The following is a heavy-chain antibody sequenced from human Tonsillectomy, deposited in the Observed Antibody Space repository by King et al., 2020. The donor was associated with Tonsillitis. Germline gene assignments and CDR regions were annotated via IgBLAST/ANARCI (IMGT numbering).Heavy chain of an antibody. V-gene: IGHV6-1*01. CDR2: TYYRSEWYN. J-gene: IGHJ3*01. CDR3: ASSGGGKWLAHDAFDF. D-gene: IGHD6-19*01. CDR1: GDSVSSNSAT. Sequence: VQLQQSGPGLVKPSQTLSLTCAISGDSVSSNSATWNWIRQSPSRGLEWLGRTYYRSEWYNDYAVSVKSRITINPDTSKNHFSLHLNSVTPEDTAVYYCASSGGGKWLAHDAFDFWGQGKMVTVSS.